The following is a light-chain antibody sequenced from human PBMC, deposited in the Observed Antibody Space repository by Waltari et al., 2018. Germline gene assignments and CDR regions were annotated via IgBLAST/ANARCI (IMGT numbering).Light chain of an antibody. J-gene: IGKJ2*01. V-gene: IGKV1-39*01. CDR2: AAS. Sequence: DIQMTQSPSSLSASVGDRVTVTCRASQNINSFLNWYQQIQGNPPKLLIFAASRLQRGVPSRFSGSGSGTDFTLTISSLQPEDFATYYCQQSDDTPYTFGQGTKLQIK. CDR1: QNINSF. CDR3: QQSDDTPYT.